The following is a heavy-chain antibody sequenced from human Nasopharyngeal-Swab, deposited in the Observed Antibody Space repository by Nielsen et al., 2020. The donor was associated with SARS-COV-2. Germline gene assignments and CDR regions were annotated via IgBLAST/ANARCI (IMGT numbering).Heavy chain of an antibody. CDR3: ARAGTYYDFWSGSPGGMDV. D-gene: IGHD3-3*01. CDR2: MNPNSGNT. J-gene: IGHJ6*02. Sequence: ASVKVPCKASGYTFTSYDINWARQATGQGLEWMGWMNPNSGNTGYAQKFQGRVTMTRNTSISTAYMELSSLRSEDTAVYYCARAGTYYDFWSGSPGGMDVWGQGTTVTVSS. CDR1: GYTFTSYD. V-gene: IGHV1-8*01.